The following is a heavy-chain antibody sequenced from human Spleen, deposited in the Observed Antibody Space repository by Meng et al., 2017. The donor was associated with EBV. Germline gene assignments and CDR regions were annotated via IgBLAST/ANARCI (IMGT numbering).Heavy chain of an antibody. CDR1: GGPSGTHS. CDR3: ARGHYDGY. CDR2: IITPSCTP. Sequence: QVLLGQARAEVNKPAPAVKACCQAFGGPSGTHSIAWVRQAPGRGPEGIGGIITPSCTPTHAQKFLGRLTITSDPSTRTVYMELRGVTSYDTAIYYCARGHYDGYCGQGTLVTVSS. J-gene: IGHJ4*02. V-gene: IGHV1-69*01. D-gene: IGHD3-16*01.